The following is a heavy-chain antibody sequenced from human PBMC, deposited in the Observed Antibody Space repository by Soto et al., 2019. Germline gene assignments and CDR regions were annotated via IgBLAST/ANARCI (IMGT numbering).Heavy chain of an antibody. J-gene: IGHJ5*02. CDR2: IYYSGST. CDR1: GGSISSYY. Sequence: SETLSLTCTVSGGSISSYYWSWIRQPPGKGLEWIGYIYYSGSTNYNPSLKSRVTISVDTSKNQFSLKLSSVTAADTAVYYCARVPDHCSSTSCRYPWGQGTLVTVSS. CDR3: ARVPDHCSSTSCRYP. D-gene: IGHD2-2*01. V-gene: IGHV4-59*08.